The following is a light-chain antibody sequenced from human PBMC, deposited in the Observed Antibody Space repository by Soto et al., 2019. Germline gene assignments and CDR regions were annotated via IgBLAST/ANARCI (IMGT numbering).Light chain of an antibody. CDR3: QQYCSSVIT. CDR1: QSVSSSY. V-gene: IGKV3-20*01. Sequence: EIVLTQSPGTLSLSPGERATLSCRASQSVSSSYLAWYQQKPGQAPRLLIYGASSRATGIPDRFSGSGSGTDFPLTIRRLEPEDFAVYYCQQYCSSVITFGPGTKVDIK. CDR2: GAS. J-gene: IGKJ3*01.